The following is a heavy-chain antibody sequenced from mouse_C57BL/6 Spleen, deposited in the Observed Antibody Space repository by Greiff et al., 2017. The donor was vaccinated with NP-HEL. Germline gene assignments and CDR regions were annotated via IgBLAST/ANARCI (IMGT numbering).Heavy chain of an antibody. Sequence: VQLQQSGAELVMPGASVKLSCKASGYTFTSYWMHWVKQRPGQGLEWIGEIDPSDSYTNYNQKFKGKSTLTVDKSSSTAYMQLSSLTSEDSAVYYWARWYYYGSSYDYWGQGTTLTVSS. J-gene: IGHJ2*01. V-gene: IGHV1-69*01. D-gene: IGHD1-1*01. CDR3: ARWYYYGSSYDY. CDR1: GYTFTSYW. CDR2: IDPSDSYT.